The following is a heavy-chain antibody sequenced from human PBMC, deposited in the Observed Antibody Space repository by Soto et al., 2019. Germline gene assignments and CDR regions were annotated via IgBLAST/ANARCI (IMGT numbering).Heavy chain of an antibody. D-gene: IGHD5-12*01. Sequence: GGSLRLSCAASGFSVSSNSMSWVRQAPGKGLEWVSVIHSDVTTYYADSVRGRFIISRDNSKDTLYLQMNRLRAEDTAVYYCARELSGSWYNWFDPWGQGTLVTVSS. V-gene: IGHV3-53*01. J-gene: IGHJ5*02. CDR3: ARELSGSWYNWFDP. CDR1: GFSVSSNS. CDR2: IHSDVTT.